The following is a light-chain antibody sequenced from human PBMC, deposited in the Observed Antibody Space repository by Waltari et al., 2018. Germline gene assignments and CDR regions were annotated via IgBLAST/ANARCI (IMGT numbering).Light chain of an antibody. CDR1: NIGNKT. CDR3: QVWDSSSDHRGV. J-gene: IGLJ3*02. V-gene: IGLV3-21*04. CDR2: YDT. Sequence: SFVLTQPPSVSVAPGKTARITCGGNNIGNKTVHWYQQKPGQAPVLVIYYDTDRPSGIPERFSGSNSGNTATLTITRVEAGDEADYYCQVWDSSSDHRGVFGGGTKLTVL.